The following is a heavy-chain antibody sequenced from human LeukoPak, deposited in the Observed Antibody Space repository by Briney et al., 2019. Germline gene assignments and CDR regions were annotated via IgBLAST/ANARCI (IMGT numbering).Heavy chain of an antibody. CDR3: ARLVSRQLWLHFDY. CDR2: ISYDGSTT. CDR1: AFTFSIYG. V-gene: IGHV3-30*03. J-gene: IGHJ4*02. D-gene: IGHD5-18*01. Sequence: GGSLRLSCVASAFTFSIYGMHWVRQAPGKGLEWVAVISYDGSTTYYADSVKGRFTISRDNAKNSLYLQMNSLSTVMVDVNDCARLVSRQLWLHFDYWGQGTLVTVSS.